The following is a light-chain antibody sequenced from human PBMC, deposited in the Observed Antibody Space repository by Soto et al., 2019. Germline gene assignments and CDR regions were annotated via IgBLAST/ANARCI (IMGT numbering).Light chain of an antibody. CDR3: AAWDDSLNGYV. V-gene: IGLV1-44*01. Sequence: QAVVTQPPSASGTPGQRVTISCSGSSSNIGSNTVNWYQQLPGTAPKLLIYSDNLRPSGVPDRFSGSKSGTSASLAISGLQSEDEADYYCAAWDDSLNGYVFGPGTKLTVL. CDR2: SDN. CDR1: SSNIGSNT. J-gene: IGLJ1*01.